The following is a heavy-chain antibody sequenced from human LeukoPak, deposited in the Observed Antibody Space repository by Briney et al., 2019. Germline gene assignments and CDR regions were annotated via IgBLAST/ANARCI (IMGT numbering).Heavy chain of an antibody. V-gene: IGHV3-74*03. CDR1: GFTFSTYW. Sequence: GESLRLSCAASGFTFSTYWMHWVRQAPGKGLVWVARIRPEGTTTAYADSVKGRFTISRDNAKNTLFLQMNSLSAEDTAVYYCARDLDWILFDYWGQGTLVTVSS. CDR3: ARDLDWILFDY. J-gene: IGHJ4*02. CDR2: IRPEGTTT. D-gene: IGHD3-9*01.